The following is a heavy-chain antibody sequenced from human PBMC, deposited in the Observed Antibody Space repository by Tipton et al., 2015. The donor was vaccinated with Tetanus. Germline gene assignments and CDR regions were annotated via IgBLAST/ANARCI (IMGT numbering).Heavy chain of an antibody. J-gene: IGHJ1*01. CDR3: ARSQLRLHFPHAMVL. CDR2: IYHSGSA. V-gene: IGHV4-30-4*01. D-gene: IGHD5-18*01. CDR1: GVSISSGNYY. Sequence: TLSLTCTVSGVSISSGNYYWSWVRQSPGKGLEWIGCIYHSGSAYYKPSLNSRATISVDTSKNKFSLKLTSVTAADTAVYHCARSQLRLHFPHAMVLWRQG.